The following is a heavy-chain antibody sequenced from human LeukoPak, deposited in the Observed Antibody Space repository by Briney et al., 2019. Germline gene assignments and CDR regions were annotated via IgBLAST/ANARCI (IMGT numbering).Heavy chain of an antibody. D-gene: IGHD1-1*01. CDR3: ARYGYRYFDH. J-gene: IGHJ4*02. CDR1: GGSISSSNYY. V-gene: IGHV4-39*07. Sequence: SETLSLTCTVSGGSISSSNYYWGWIRQPPGKGLEWIGSIYYSGSTYYSPSLKSRVTISVDTSKNQFSLKLSSVTAADTAVYYCARYGYRYFDHWGQGTLVTVSS. CDR2: IYYSGST.